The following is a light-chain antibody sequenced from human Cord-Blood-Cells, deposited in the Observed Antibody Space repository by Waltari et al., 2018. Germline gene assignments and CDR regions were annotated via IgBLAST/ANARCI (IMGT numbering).Light chain of an antibody. J-gene: IGLJ3*02. Sequence: QSALTQPASVSGSPGTSITISCTGTSSDVGSYNLVSWYQQHPGKAPKLLIYEGSRRPSGGLNRCSAHQSGNTAALTISGRQAEDEADYYCCSYAGSSTWVFGGGTKLTVL. CDR2: EGS. CDR3: CSYAGSSTWV. CDR1: SSDVGSYNL. V-gene: IGLV2-23*01.